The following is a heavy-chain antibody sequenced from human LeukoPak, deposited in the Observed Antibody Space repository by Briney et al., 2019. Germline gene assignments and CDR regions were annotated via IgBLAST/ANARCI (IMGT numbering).Heavy chain of an antibody. D-gene: IGHD2-21*02. CDR2: ISYDGSNK. CDR3: ANDCGGDCYSGIDY. V-gene: IGHV3-30*18. CDR1: GFTFSSYG. J-gene: IGHJ4*02. Sequence: HPGRSLRLSCAASGFTFSSYGMHWVRQAPGKGLEWVAVISYDGSNKYYADSVKGRFTISRDNSKNTLYLQMNSLRAEDTAVYYCANDCGGDCYSGIDYWGQGTLVTVSS.